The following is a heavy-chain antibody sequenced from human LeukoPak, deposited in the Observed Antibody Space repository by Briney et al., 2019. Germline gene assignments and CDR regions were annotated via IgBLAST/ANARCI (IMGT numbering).Heavy chain of an antibody. V-gene: IGHV3-23*01. J-gene: IGHJ4*02. CDR3: AKGRLVPSSLLPHDY. Sequence: GGSLRLSCAASGFTFSSYAMSWVRQAPGKGLEWVSAISGSGGSTYYADSVKGRFTISRDNSKNTLYLQMNSLRAEDTAVYYCAKGRLVPSSLLPHDYWGQGTLVTVSS. CDR1: GFTFSSYA. D-gene: IGHD6-19*01. CDR2: ISGSGGST.